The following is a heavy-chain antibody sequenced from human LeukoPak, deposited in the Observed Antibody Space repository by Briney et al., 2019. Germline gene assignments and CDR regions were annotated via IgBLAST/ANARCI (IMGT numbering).Heavy chain of an antibody. Sequence: GGSLRLFCAASGFTFSDYYMSWIRQAPGKGLEWVSYISSSSSYTNYADSVKGRFTISRDNAKNSLYLQMNSLRAEDTAVYYCARGFLWFGELLYPAPFDYWGQGTLVTVSS. CDR2: ISSSSSYT. CDR3: ARGFLWFGELLYPAPFDY. CDR1: GFTFSDYY. V-gene: IGHV3-11*06. D-gene: IGHD3-10*01. J-gene: IGHJ4*02.